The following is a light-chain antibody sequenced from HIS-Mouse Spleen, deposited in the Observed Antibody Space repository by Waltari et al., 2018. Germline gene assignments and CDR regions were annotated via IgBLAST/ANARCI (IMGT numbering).Light chain of an antibody. CDR2: DAS. Sequence: EIVLTQSPATLSLSPGERATLPCRASQSVSSYLAWYQQKPVQAPRLLIYDASNRATGIPARFSGSGSGTDFTLTISSLEPEDFAVYYCQQRSNWPPYTFGQGTKLEIK. CDR3: QQRSNWPPYT. CDR1: QSVSSY. J-gene: IGKJ2*01. V-gene: IGKV3-11*01.